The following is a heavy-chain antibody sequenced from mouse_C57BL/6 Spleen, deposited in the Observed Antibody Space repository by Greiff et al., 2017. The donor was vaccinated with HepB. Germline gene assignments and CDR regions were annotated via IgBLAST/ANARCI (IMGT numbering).Heavy chain of an antibody. V-gene: IGHV1-26*01. Sequence: EVQLQQSGPELVKPGASVKISCKASGYTFTDYYMNWVKQSHGKSLEWIGDINPNNGGTSYNQKFKGKATLTVDKSSSTAYMELRSLTSEDSAVYYCAYLLKNYWGQGTTLTVSS. D-gene: IGHD1-3*01. CDR3: AYLLKNY. CDR2: INPNNGGT. J-gene: IGHJ2*01. CDR1: GYTFTDYY.